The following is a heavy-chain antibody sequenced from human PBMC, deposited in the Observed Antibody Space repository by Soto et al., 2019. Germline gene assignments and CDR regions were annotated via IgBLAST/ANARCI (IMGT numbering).Heavy chain of an antibody. CDR3: AKGGIVQQLVLS. CDR1: GFTFSDYD. D-gene: IGHD6-6*01. V-gene: IGHV3-30*18. J-gene: IGHJ4*02. CDR2: ISYDGSNE. Sequence: QVQLVESGGGVVQPGRSLRLSCAASGFTFSDYDMHWVRQAPGKGLEWVAVISYDGSNEYYADSVKGRFTISRDNAKNTLYLQMNSLGPEDTAVYYCAKGGIVQQLVLSWGQGTLVTVSS.